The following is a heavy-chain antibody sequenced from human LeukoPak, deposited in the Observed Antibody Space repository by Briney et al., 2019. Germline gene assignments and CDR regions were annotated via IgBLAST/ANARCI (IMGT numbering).Heavy chain of an antibody. Sequence: IPSETLSLTCTVSGGSISSSSYYWGWIRQPPGKGLEWIGSIYYSGSTYYNPSLKSRVTISVDTSKNQFSLKLSSVTAADTAVYYCARDEGSDNWFDPWGQGTLVTVSS. J-gene: IGHJ5*02. CDR1: GGSISSSSYY. CDR2: IYYSGST. D-gene: IGHD3-10*01. V-gene: IGHV4-39*07. CDR3: ARDEGSDNWFDP.